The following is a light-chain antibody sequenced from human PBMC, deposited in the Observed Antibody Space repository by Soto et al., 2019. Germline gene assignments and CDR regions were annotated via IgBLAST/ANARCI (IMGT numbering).Light chain of an antibody. V-gene: IGKV1-27*01. Sequence: DIQMTQSPSSLSASVRDRVTITCRATQGISDYLDWYQQKPGKVPKLLIYAASTLQSGVPSRFSGSGSGTDFTLTISSLQPEDVATYYCQEYDSAPLTFGQGTKVEIK. CDR2: AAS. CDR1: QGISDY. CDR3: QEYDSAPLT. J-gene: IGKJ1*01.